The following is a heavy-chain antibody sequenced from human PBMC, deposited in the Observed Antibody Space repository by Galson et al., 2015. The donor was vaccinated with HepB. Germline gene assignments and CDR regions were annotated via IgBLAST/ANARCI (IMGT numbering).Heavy chain of an antibody. J-gene: IGHJ4*02. D-gene: IGHD6-13*01. CDR1: GFAFHNYV. CDR2: ISGRVGIT. CDR3: AKCSGSNWFVPHHFDS. Sequence: SLRLSCAASGFAFHNYVMNWVRQAPGKGLEWVSSISGRVGITYYRGSFKGRFTISRDNSKNTVYLQMRRLRADDTAIYYCAKCSGSNWFVPHHFDSWGQGTLVTVSS. V-gene: IGHV3-23*01.